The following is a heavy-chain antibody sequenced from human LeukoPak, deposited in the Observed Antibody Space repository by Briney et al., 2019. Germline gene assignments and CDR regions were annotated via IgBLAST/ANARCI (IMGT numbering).Heavy chain of an antibody. V-gene: IGHV3-23*01. Sequence: PGGSLRLSCAASGFTFSSYGMSWVRQAPGKGLEWVSGISGSASSTYYADSVKGRFTISRDNSKNTLYLQMNSLRAEDTAVYYCANSYYYYMDVWGKGTTVTVS. CDR3: ANSYYYYMDV. CDR1: GFTFSSYG. J-gene: IGHJ6*03. CDR2: ISGSASST.